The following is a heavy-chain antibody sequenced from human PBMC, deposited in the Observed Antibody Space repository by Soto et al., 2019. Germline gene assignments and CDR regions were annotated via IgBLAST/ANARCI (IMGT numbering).Heavy chain of an antibody. CDR2: IHHSGST. CDR3: VRTSYDDILGYYDMDG. Sequence: LRRTLSLTCAVSGGSIYSNNWWSWVRQPPGKGLEWIGEIHHSGSTNYNPSLNSRVTISVDNSKNQFSLKVNSVTAADTAVYYCVRTSYDDILGYYDMDGWGQGTTVTVSS. CDR1: GGSIYSNNW. V-gene: IGHV4-4*03. J-gene: IGHJ6*02. D-gene: IGHD3-16*01.